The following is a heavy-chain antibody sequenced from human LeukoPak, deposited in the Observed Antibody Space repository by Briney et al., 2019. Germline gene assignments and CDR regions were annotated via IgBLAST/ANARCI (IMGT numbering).Heavy chain of an antibody. J-gene: IGHJ6*02. Sequence: SETLSLTCTVSGGSISSGGCSWSWIRQHPGKGLEWIGYIYYSGSTYYNPSLKSRVTISVDTSKNQFSLKLSSVTAADTAVYYCARIKRTAGNYYYYYGMDVWGQGTTVTVSS. CDR1: GGSISSGGCS. D-gene: IGHD6-13*01. CDR3: ARIKRTAGNYYYYYGMDV. V-gene: IGHV4-31*03. CDR2: IYYSGST.